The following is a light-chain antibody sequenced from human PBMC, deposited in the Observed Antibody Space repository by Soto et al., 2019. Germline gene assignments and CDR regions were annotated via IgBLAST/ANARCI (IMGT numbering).Light chain of an antibody. Sequence: QSALTQPASVSGSPGQSITISCTGASSDIGNYDFVAWYQQHPGKAPKLLIYDVSHRPSEVSNRISGSKSCNTASLTISGLHTEDEADYYCSSFTTASTLVLFGGGTKLTVL. CDR3: SSFTTASTLVL. CDR2: DVS. CDR1: SSDIGNYDF. V-gene: IGLV2-14*01. J-gene: IGLJ2*01.